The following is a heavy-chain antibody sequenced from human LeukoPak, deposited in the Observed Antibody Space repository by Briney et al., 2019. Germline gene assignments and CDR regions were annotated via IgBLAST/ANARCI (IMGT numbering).Heavy chain of an antibody. CDR1: GGSISSGDYY. Sequence: PSQTLSLTCTVSGGSISSGDYYWSWIRQPPGKGLEWIGYIYYSGSTYYNPSLKSRVTISVDTSKNQFSLKLSSVTAADTAVYYCARVPVKRVAIVPHQQYYFDYWGQGTLVTVSS. D-gene: IGHD2-2*01. J-gene: IGHJ4*02. CDR2: IYYSGST. CDR3: ARVPVKRVAIVPHQQYYFDY. V-gene: IGHV4-30-4*01.